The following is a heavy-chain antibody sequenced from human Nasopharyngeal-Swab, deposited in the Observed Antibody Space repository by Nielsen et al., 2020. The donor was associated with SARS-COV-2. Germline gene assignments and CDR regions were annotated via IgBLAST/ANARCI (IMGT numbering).Heavy chain of an antibody. D-gene: IGHD3-22*01. CDR3: AGGRGSSGYYPTDY. CDR2: INTNTGTP. Sequence: ASVKVSCKASGYAFTKYAMNWVRQAPGQGLEWMGWINTNTGTPTYAQGFTGRFVFSLDTSVSTAYLQISSLKPEDTGVYYCAGGRGSSGYYPTDYWGQGTLVTVSS. V-gene: IGHV7-4-1*02. CDR1: GYAFTKYA. J-gene: IGHJ4*02.